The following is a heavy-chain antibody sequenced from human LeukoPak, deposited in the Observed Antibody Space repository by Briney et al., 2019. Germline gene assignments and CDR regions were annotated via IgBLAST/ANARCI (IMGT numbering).Heavy chain of an antibody. V-gene: IGHV1-3*03. CDR2: INPGNGDT. CDR3: TLYNY. D-gene: IGHD1-14*01. J-gene: IGHJ4*02. Sequence: ASVKVSCKASGYSFTNQDMHWVRQAPGQSLEWMGCINPGNGDTKYSQEFQGRVTITSDTSATTAYMELRSLSSEDKAVYYCTLYNYWGQGTLVTVSS. CDR1: GYSFTNQD.